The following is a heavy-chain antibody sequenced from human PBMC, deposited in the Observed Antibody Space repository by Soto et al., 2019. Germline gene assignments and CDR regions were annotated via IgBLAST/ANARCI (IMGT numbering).Heavy chain of an antibody. J-gene: IGHJ4*02. CDR2: VSYSGNDK. V-gene: IGHV3-30*18. CDR3: AKDGDEAAAGYYFDY. D-gene: IGHD6-13*01. CDR1: GFTFRSYG. Sequence: QVQLVESGGGVVQPGRSLRLSCVASGFTFRSYGMHWVRQAPAKGRGWVAVVSYSGNDKKFADSVKGRFAISRDNSKDTLYLQMNSLRAEDTAIYYCAKDGDEAAAGYYFDYWGQGTLVTVSS.